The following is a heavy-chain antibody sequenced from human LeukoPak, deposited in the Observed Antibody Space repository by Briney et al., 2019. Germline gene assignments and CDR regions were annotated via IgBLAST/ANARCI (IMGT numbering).Heavy chain of an antibody. CDR2: IRSKANSYAT. CDR3: TLDYGDYPYYFDY. CDR1: GFTFSGSA. D-gene: IGHD4-17*01. Sequence: GGSLRLSCAASGFTFSGSAMHWVRQASGKGLEWVGRIRSKANSYATAYAASVKGRFTISRDDSKNTAYLQMNSLKTEDTAVYYCTLDYGDYPYYFDYWGQGTLVTVSS. V-gene: IGHV3-73*01. J-gene: IGHJ4*02.